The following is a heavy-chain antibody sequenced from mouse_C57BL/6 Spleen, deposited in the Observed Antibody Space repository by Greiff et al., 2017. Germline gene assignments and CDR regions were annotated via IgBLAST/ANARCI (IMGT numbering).Heavy chain of an antibody. CDR1: GFSLTSYG. CDR3: TRSYGRRSMDY. J-gene: IGHJ4*01. D-gene: IGHD1-1*01. V-gene: IGHV2-6*01. CDR2: IWGVGST. Sequence: VQLQESGPGLVAPSQSLSITCTVSGFSLTSYGVDWVRQSPGKGLEWLGVIWGVGSTNYNSALKSRLSISKDNSKSQVFLKMNRLQTDDTAMYYGTRSYGRRSMDYWGQGTSVTVSS.